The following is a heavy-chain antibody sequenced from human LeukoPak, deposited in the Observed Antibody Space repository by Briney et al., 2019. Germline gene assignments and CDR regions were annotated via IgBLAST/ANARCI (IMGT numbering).Heavy chain of an antibody. Sequence: SETLSLTCTVSGGSISSSNFYWGWIRQPPGKGLEWIGSIYYSGSTYYNPSLKSRVTISVDTSKNQFSLKLSSVTAADTAVYYCARRGRRYYYDSSGYVDYWGQGTLVTVSS. V-gene: IGHV4-39*07. CDR2: IYYSGST. CDR3: ARRGRRYYYDSSGYVDY. CDR1: GGSISSSNFY. D-gene: IGHD3-22*01. J-gene: IGHJ4*02.